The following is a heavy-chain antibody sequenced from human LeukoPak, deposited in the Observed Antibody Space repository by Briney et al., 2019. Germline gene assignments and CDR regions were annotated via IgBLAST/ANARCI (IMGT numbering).Heavy chain of an antibody. CDR2: IYYSGST. Sequence: PSETLSLTCTVSGGSISSYYWSWIRQPPGKGLEWIGYIYYSGSTNYNPSLKSRVTISVDTSKNQFSLKLSSVTAADTAVYYCARREGYSYPFDYWGQGTLVTVSS. J-gene: IGHJ4*02. CDR1: GGSISSYY. V-gene: IGHV4-59*08. CDR3: ARREGYSYPFDY. D-gene: IGHD5-18*01.